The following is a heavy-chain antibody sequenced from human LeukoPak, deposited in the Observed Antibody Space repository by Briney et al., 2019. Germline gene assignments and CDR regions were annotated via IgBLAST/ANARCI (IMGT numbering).Heavy chain of an antibody. CDR1: GYTFTSYG. J-gene: IGHJ4*02. CDR2: ISAYNGNT. Sequence: GASVKVSCKASGYTFTSYGISWVRQAPGQGLEWMGWISAYNGNTNYAQKLQSRVTMTTDTSTSTAYMELKSLRSDDTAVYYCARGLGYYDSSEYFDYWGQGTLVTVSS. D-gene: IGHD3-22*01. CDR3: ARGLGYYDSSEYFDY. V-gene: IGHV1-18*01.